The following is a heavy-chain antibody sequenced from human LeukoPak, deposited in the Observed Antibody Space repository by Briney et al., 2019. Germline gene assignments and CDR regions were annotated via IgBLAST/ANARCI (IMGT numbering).Heavy chain of an antibody. CDR2: ISGSGGAI. CDR3: ARRYCSSTSCTLDY. J-gene: IGHJ4*02. CDR1: GFTFTTYE. Sequence: GGSLRLSCATSGFTFTTYEMNWVRQAPGEGLEWVSHISGSGGAIYYADSVKGRFTISRDNAKNSLYLQMSSLRVEDTAVYYCARRYCSSTSCTLDYWGQGTLVTVSS. D-gene: IGHD2-2*01. V-gene: IGHV3-48*03.